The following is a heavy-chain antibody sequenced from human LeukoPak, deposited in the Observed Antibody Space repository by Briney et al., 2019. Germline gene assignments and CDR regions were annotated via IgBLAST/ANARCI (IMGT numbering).Heavy chain of an antibody. J-gene: IGHJ5*02. V-gene: IGHV3-21*04. CDR1: GFTFSSYS. Sequence: GGSLRLSCAASGFTFSSYSMNWVRQAPGKGLEWVSSISSSSSYIYYADSVKGRSTISRDNAKNSLYLQMNSLRAEDTAVYYCAKDGRVSAAAGYHWGQGTLVTVSS. D-gene: IGHD6-13*01. CDR3: AKDGRVSAAAGYH. CDR2: ISSSSSYI.